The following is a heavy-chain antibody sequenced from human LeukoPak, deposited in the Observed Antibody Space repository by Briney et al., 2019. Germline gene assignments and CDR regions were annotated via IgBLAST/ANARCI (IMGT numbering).Heavy chain of an antibody. CDR3: ASSQAVAFLNWFDP. CDR1: GFTFSEYY. J-gene: IGHJ5*02. CDR2: ISNGGSTV. D-gene: IGHD6-19*01. V-gene: IGHV3-11*04. Sequence: PGGSLRLSCAASGFTFSEYYMTWIRQAPGKGLEWVTYISNGGSTVYYADSVKGRFTMSRDNAKNSLYLQMNSLRAEDTAVYYCASSQAVAFLNWFDPWGQGTLVTVSS.